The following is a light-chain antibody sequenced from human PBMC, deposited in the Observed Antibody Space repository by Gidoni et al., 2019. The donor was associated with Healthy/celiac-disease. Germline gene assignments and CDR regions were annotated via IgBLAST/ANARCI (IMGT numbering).Light chain of an antibody. CDR3: QAGDSSVV. CDR2: QDS. V-gene: IGLV3-1*01. J-gene: IGLJ2*01. Sequence: SYELTQPPSVSVSPGQTASITCSGDKLGDKYACWYQQKPCQSPVLVIYQDSKRPSGIPERFSGSNSGNTATLTISGTQAMDEADYYCQAGDSSVVFGGGTKLTVL. CDR1: KLGDKY.